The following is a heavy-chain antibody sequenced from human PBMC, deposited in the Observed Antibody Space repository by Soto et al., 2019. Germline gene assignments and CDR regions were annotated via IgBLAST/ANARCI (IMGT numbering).Heavy chain of an antibody. CDR2: IYDTGST. D-gene: IGHD2-2*01. J-gene: IGHJ4*02. Sequence: SETLSLTCTVSGGSISTYHRTWIRQPAGKGLEWIGRIYDTGSTNYNPSLKSRVTMSVDTSKTQFSLKLNSLTAADTAVYYCAALDCNSSSCYSTFDYWGQGTLVTVSS. V-gene: IGHV4-4*07. CDR3: AALDCNSSSCYSTFDY. CDR1: GGSISTYH.